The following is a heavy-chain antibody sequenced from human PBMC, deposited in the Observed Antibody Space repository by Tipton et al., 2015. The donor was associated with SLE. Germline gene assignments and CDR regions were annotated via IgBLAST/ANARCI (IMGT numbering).Heavy chain of an antibody. CDR3: ARQTKMGYSSTIGLGY. Sequence: TLSLTCTVSGGSISSSSYYWGWIRRPPGKGLEWIGSIYYSGSTYYNPSLKSRVTISVDTSKNQFSLKLSSVTAADTAVYYCARQTKMGYSSTIGLGYWGQGTLVTVSS. V-gene: IGHV4-39*01. CDR2: IYYSGST. D-gene: IGHD6-13*01. J-gene: IGHJ4*02. CDR1: GGSISSSSYY.